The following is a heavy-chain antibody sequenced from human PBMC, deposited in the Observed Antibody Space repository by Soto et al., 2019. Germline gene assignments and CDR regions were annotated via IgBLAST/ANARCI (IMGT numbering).Heavy chain of an antibody. J-gene: IGHJ4*02. D-gene: IGHD3-10*01. Sequence: QVQLQESGPGLVKPSQTLSLTCTVSGGSITTGGYYWSWIRQHPGKGLEWLGKIFHSGITYYNPSLKGRGIMSVDTSKNQFSLKLSSVTAADTAIYYCARYYYGSGCPQREFDYWGQGPLVTVSS. CDR3: ARYYYGSGCPQREFDY. V-gene: IGHV4-31*03. CDR1: GGSITTGGYY. CDR2: IFHSGIT.